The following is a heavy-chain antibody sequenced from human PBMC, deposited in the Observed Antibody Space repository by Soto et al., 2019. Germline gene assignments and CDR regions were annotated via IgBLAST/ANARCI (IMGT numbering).Heavy chain of an antibody. Sequence: QVHLVQSGAEVKKPGASVKVSCKTSGYTFTNYGISWVRQAPGQGPQWMGWISCYNGDTKYAQTLQGRVTMTTDTSTSTAYMEPRSLRSDDTAVYYCARGGSTWSAEYYQHWGQGTVVIVS. D-gene: IGHD6-13*01. CDR1: GYTFTNYG. CDR3: ARGGSTWSAEYYQH. CDR2: ISCYNGDT. J-gene: IGHJ1*01. V-gene: IGHV1-18*01.